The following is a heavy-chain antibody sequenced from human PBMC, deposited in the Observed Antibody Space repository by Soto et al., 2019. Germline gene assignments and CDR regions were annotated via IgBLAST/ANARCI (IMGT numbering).Heavy chain of an antibody. CDR3: ARDLSGHDSSYYYYGMDV. Sequence: SVKVSLEASGYSFTSYYMNWVRQAPGQGLEWMGIINPSGGSTSYAQKFQGRVTMTRDTSTSTVYMELSSLRSEDTAVYYCARDLSGHDSSYYYYGMDVWGQGTTVTVSS. CDR2: INPSGGST. D-gene: IGHD3-22*01. J-gene: IGHJ6*02. V-gene: IGHV1-46*01. CDR1: GYSFTSYY.